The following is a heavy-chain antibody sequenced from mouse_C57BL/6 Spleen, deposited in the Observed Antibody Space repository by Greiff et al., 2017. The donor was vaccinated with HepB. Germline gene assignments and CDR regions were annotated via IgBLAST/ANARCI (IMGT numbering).Heavy chain of an antibody. CDR1: GYTFTSYW. CDR2: IDPSDSYT. V-gene: IGHV1-50*01. D-gene: IGHD1-1*01. Sequence: QVQLQQPGAELVKPGASVKLSCKASGYTFTSYWMQWVKQRPGQGLEWIGEIDPSDSYTNYNQKFKGKATLTVDTSSSTAYMQLSSLTSEDSAVYYCARLDTTVVATPDYWGQGTTLTVSS. CDR3: ARLDTTVVATPDY. J-gene: IGHJ2*01.